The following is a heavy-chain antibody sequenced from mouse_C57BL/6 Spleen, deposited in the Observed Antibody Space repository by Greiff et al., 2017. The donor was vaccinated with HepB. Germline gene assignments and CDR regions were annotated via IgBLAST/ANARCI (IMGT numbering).Heavy chain of an antibody. J-gene: IGHJ3*01. Sequence: EVKLVESGGGLVKPGGSLKLSCAASGFTFSSYAMSWVRQTPEKRLEWVATISDGGSYTYYPDNVKGRFTISRDNAKNNLYLQMSHLKSEDTAMYYCARDPLGNLAWFAYWGQGTLVTVSA. CDR3: ARDPLGNLAWFAY. D-gene: IGHD2-1*01. V-gene: IGHV5-4*01. CDR2: ISDGGSYT. CDR1: GFTFSSYA.